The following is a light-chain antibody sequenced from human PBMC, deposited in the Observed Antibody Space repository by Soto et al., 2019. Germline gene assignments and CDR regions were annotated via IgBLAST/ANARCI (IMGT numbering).Light chain of an antibody. CDR3: QQSYSSPPT. V-gene: IGKV1-39*01. J-gene: IGKJ1*01. CDR2: SAS. Sequence: DIHMTQSPSSLSASVLDIMTITFRASQSISTYSNWYQQKPGKAPKLLIYSASRLQGGVPSRFGGRRSGTDYTLTISSLQAEDFATYFCQQSYSSPPTFGQGTKVDI. CDR1: QSISTY.